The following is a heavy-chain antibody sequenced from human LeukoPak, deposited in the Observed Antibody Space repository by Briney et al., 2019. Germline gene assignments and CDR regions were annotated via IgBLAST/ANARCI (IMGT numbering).Heavy chain of an antibody. CDR3: AQGFGSGWYPH. V-gene: IGHV3-23*01. J-gene: IGHJ4*02. CDR1: GFSFSTSG. CDR2: IFGDGETT. Sequence: GGSLRLSCTVSGFSFSTSGMSWVRQAQGKGLQTISAIFGDGETTYYADSVKGRFTISRDNSKNTLYLQMNSLRVEDTALYYCAQGFGSGWYPHWGQGSLVPVSS. D-gene: IGHD6-19*01.